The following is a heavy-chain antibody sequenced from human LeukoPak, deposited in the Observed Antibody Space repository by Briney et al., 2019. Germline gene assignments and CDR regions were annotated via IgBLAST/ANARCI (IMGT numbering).Heavy chain of an antibody. CDR1: GYSFTSYW. V-gene: IGHV5-51*01. CDR2: TYPGDSDT. CDR3: ARHYSSGWDDHYYFDY. J-gene: IGHJ4*02. Sequence: GESLKISCKGSGYSFTSYWIGWVRQMPGKGLEWMGITYPGDSDTRYSPSFQGQVTTSADKSISTAYLQWSSLKASDTAMYYCARHYSSGWDDHYYFDYWGQGTLVTVSS. D-gene: IGHD6-19*01.